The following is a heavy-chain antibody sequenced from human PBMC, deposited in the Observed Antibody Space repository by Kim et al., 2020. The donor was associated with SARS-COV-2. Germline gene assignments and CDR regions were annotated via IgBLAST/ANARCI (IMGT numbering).Heavy chain of an antibody. CDR2: ISSSSSTI. CDR1: GFTFSSYS. Sequence: GGSLRLSCAASGFTFSSYSMNWVRQAPGKGLEWVSYISSSSSTIYYADSVKGRFTISRDNAKNSLYLQMNSLRAEDTAVYYCASGGDHRVDYFDYWGQGTLVTVSS. J-gene: IGHJ4*02. D-gene: IGHD4-17*01. V-gene: IGHV3-48*04. CDR3: ASGGDHRVDYFDY.